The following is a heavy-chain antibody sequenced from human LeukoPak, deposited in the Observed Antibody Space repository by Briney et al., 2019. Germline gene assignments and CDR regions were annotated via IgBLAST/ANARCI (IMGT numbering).Heavy chain of an antibody. CDR2: INHSGST. Sequence: SETLSLTCAVYGGSFGGYYWTWIRQTPGKGPEWIGEINHSGSTNYNPSLKRRVFMSVDTAKNQFSLRLNSVSAADTAVYYCARGGYFDSSGYPNPLDYWGQGTLVTVSS. J-gene: IGHJ4*02. CDR3: ARGGYFDSSGYPNPLDY. V-gene: IGHV4-34*01. D-gene: IGHD3-22*01. CDR1: GGSFGGYY.